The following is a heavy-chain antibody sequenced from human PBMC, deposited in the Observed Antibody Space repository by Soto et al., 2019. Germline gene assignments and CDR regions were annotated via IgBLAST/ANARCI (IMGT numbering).Heavy chain of an antibody. J-gene: IGHJ6*02. D-gene: IGHD3-10*01. CDR2: IIPIFGTA. Sequence: SVKVSFKASGGTFSSYAISWLRQAPGQGLEWMGGIIPIFGTANYAQKFQGRVTITADKSTSTAYMELSSPRSEDTAVYYCARDYGSGWSGDYYYGMDVWGQGTTVTVSS. V-gene: IGHV1-69*06. CDR1: GGTFSSYA. CDR3: ARDYGSGWSGDYYYGMDV.